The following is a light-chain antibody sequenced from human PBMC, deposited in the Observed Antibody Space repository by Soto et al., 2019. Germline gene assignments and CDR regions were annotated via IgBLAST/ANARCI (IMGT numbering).Light chain of an antibody. Sequence: EIVLTQSPGTLSLSPGEGATLSCRASQSVFNNYLAWYQQKPGQAPRLLISGASSRATGIPERFSGSGSVTDFTLTISRLESEDFAVYYCQRYGSSPPYTFGQGTKVEIK. CDR2: GAS. CDR3: QRYGSSPPYT. CDR1: QSVFNNY. V-gene: IGKV3-20*01. J-gene: IGKJ2*01.